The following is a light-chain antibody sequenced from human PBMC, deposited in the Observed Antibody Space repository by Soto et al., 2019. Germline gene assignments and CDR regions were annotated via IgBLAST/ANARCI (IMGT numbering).Light chain of an antibody. CDR3: SSYTSSSTPVV. J-gene: IGLJ2*01. V-gene: IGLV2-14*01. CDR2: DVS. CDR1: SSDVGGYNY. Sequence: QSALTQPASVSGSPGQSITISCTGTSSDVGGYNYVSWYQQHPGKAPKLMIYDVSNRPSGVSNRFSGSQAGNTASLTISGLQAGDEADYYCSSYTSSSTPVVFGGGTKLTVL.